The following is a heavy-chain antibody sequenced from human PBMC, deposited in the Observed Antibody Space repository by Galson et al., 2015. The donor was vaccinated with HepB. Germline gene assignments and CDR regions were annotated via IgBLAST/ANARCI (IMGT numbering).Heavy chain of an antibody. J-gene: IGHJ4*02. CDR3: ARAYCGVYCSYFDY. V-gene: IGHV6-1*01. CDR2: TYYRSKWYN. CDR1: GDSVSRNSAP. Sequence: CAISGDSVSRNSAPWSWIRQSPSRGLEWLGRTYYRSKWYNDYAVSVKSRISINRDTSKNQFSLQLNSVTAEDKAVYYCARAYCGVYCSYFDYWGQGTLVTVSP. D-gene: IGHD2-21*01.